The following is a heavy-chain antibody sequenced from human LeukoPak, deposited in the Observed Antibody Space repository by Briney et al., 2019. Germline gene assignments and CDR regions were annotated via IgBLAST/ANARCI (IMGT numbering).Heavy chain of an antibody. Sequence: PGGSLRLSCAASGFTFSSYAMSWVRQAPGKGLEWVSAISGSGGSTYYADSVKGRFTISRDNSKNTLYLQMNSLRAEDTAVYYCAKVLYSSSWFPSYFDYRGQGTLVTVSS. J-gene: IGHJ4*02. D-gene: IGHD6-13*01. CDR3: AKVLYSSSWFPSYFDY. CDR1: GFTFSSYA. V-gene: IGHV3-23*01. CDR2: ISGSGGST.